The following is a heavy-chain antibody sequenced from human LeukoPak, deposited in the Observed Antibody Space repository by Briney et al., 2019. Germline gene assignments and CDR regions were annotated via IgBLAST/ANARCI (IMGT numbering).Heavy chain of an antibody. CDR2: ISSSSSYI. Sequence: GGSLRLSCAASGFTFSSYSMNWVRQAPGKGLEWVSSISSSSSYIYYADSVKGRFTISRDNAKNSLYLQMNSLRAEDTAVYYCVRAIAYGDYVFDYWGQGTLVTVSS. CDR3: VRAIAYGDYVFDY. CDR1: GFTFSSYS. D-gene: IGHD4-17*01. J-gene: IGHJ4*02. V-gene: IGHV3-21*01.